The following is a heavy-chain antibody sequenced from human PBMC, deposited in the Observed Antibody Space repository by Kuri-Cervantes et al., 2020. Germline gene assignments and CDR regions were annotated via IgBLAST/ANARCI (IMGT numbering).Heavy chain of an antibody. CDR3: TRSFYASSLDIFHV. J-gene: IGHJ3*01. D-gene: IGHD2/OR15-2a*01. V-gene: IGHV4-59*08. Sequence: GSRRLSCTVSGGSISSDYWGWIRQPPGKGLEWIASVYQSGSPYYNPSLRSRVTISLDTSKSQFSLSLTSVTAADTAVYYCTRSFYASSLDIFHVWGQGTMVTVSS. CDR1: GGSISSDY. CDR2: VYQSGSP.